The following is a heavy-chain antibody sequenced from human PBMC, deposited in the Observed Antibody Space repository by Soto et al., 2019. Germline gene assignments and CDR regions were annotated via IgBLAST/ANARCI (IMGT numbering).Heavy chain of an antibody. J-gene: IGHJ6*02. D-gene: IGHD6-19*01. CDR3: AKDGYSSGWSIYYYYYGMDV. V-gene: IGHV3-30*18. Sequence: LRLSCAASGFTFSSYGMHWVRQAPGKGLEWVAVISYDGSNKYYADSVKGRFTISRDNSKNTLYLQMNSLRAEDTAVYYCAKDGYSSGWSIYYYYYGMDVWGQGTTVTVSS. CDR2: ISYDGSNK. CDR1: GFTFSSYG.